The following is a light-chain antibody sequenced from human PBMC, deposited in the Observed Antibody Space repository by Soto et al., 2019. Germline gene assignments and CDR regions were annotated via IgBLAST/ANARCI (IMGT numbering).Light chain of an antibody. CDR1: QSVRTD. J-gene: IGKJ4*01. CDR3: QQYNKWPPLT. Sequence: EIVMTQSPATLSVSPGERATLSCRASQSVRTDLAWYQQKPGQPPRLLIYAASTRATGVPARFSGSGSGTEFTLTISSLQSEDFGVYYCQQYNKWPPLTFGQGTKVDI. CDR2: AAS. V-gene: IGKV3-15*01.